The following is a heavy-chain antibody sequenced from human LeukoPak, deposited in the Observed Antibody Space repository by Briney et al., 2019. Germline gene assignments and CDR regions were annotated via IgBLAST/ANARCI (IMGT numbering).Heavy chain of an antibody. CDR1: GGSINNGGYY. J-gene: IGHJ4*02. CDR3: ARHYSNYGRSAFDY. D-gene: IGHD4-11*01. V-gene: IGHV4-39*01. CDR2: IYYSGSS. Sequence: PSETLSLTCTVSGGSINNGGYYWSWIRQHPGKGLEWIGYIYYSGSSYYNPSLKSRVTISVDTSKNQFSLKLSSVTAADTAVYYCARHYSNYGRSAFDYWGQGTLVTVSS.